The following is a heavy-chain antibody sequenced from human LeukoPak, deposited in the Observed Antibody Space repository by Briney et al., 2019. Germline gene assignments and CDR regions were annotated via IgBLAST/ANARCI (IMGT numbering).Heavy chain of an antibody. D-gene: IGHD3-22*01. V-gene: IGHV4-34*01. CDR1: GGSFSGYY. Sequence: SETLSLTCAVYGGSFSGYYRSWIRQPPGKGLEWIGEINHSGSTNYNPSLKSRVTIPVDTSKNQFSLKLSSVTAADTAVYYCARALKRSGYDYWGQGTLVTVSS. CDR3: ARALKRSGYDY. J-gene: IGHJ4*02. CDR2: INHSGST.